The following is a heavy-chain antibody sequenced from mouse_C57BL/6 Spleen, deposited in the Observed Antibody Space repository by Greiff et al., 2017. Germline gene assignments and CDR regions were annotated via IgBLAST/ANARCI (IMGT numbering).Heavy chain of an antibody. J-gene: IGHJ2*01. V-gene: IGHV1-55*01. Sequence: QVQLKEPGAELVKPGASVKMSCKASGYTFTSYWITWVKQRPGQGLEWIGDIYPGSGSTNYNEKFKSKATLTVDTSSSTAYMQLSSLTSEDSAVYYCAREGAGLDYWGQGTTLTVSS. CDR2: IYPGSGST. CDR3: AREGAGLDY. CDR1: GYTFTSYW.